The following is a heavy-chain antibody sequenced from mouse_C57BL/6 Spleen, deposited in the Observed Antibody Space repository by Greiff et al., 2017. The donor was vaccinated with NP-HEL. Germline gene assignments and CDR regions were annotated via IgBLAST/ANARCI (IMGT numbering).Heavy chain of an antibody. Sequence: VQLQQPGAELVKPGASVKMSCEASGYTFTSYWITWVKQRPGQGLEWIGDIYPGSGSTNYNEKFKSKATLTVDTSSSTAYMQLSSLTSEDSAVYYCARKVHYYGSSYGWYFDVWGTGTTVTVSS. D-gene: IGHD1-1*01. J-gene: IGHJ1*03. V-gene: IGHV1-55*01. CDR1: GYTFTSYW. CDR3: ARKVHYYGSSYGWYFDV. CDR2: IYPGSGST.